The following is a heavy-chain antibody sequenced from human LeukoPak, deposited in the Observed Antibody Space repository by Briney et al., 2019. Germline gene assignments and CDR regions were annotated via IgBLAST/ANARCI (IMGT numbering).Heavy chain of an antibody. Sequence: KSGGSLRLSCAASGFIFSNAWMSWVRQAPGKGLEWVGRIKAKTDGGTINYAAPVKGRFTISRDDSKDTLYLQMNSLKIEDSAVYYCATGSASYYGIDYWGQGTLVTVPS. CDR1: GFIFSNAW. D-gene: IGHD1-26*01. V-gene: IGHV3-15*01. CDR3: ATGSASYYGIDY. J-gene: IGHJ4*02. CDR2: IKAKTDGGTI.